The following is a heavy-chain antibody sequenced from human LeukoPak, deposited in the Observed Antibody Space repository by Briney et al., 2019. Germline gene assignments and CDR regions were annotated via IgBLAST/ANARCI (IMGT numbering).Heavy chain of an antibody. D-gene: IGHD3-10*01. CDR3: ARDSEDSPSNDRKWVRVRGPYDGMDV. V-gene: IGHV1-18*01. CDR2: NSGYNGNT. Sequence: ASVKVSCKASDYTFISYDISWVRQAPGQGLEWMGWNSGYNGNTNYAQNLQGRVTLTTDTSTSTAYMELSSLKSEDTAVYYCARDSEDSPSNDRKWVRVRGPYDGMDVWGQGTTVTVSS. CDR1: DYTFISYD. J-gene: IGHJ6*02.